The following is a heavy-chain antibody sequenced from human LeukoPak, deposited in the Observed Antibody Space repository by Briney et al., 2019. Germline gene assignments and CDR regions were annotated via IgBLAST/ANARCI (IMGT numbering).Heavy chain of an antibody. CDR3: ARMGSWIQLWFDY. CDR1: GFIFSDYY. Sequence: GGSLRLSCAASGFIFSDYYMNWIRQAPGKGLEWVSYISSSGSTIYYADSVKGRLTISRDNAKNSLYLQMNSLRAEDTAVYYCARMGSWIQLWFDYWGQGTLVTVSS. J-gene: IGHJ4*02. CDR2: ISSSGSTI. V-gene: IGHV3-11*01. D-gene: IGHD5-18*01.